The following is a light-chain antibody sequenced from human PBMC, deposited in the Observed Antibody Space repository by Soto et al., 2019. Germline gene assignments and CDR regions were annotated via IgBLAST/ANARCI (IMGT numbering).Light chain of an antibody. V-gene: IGLV2-8*01. CDR1: SSVVGGYNY. CDR2: EVS. Sequence: QSVLTQPPSASGSPGQSVTISCTGTSSVVGGYNYVSWYQQHPGKAPKLMIYEVSKRPSGVPDRFSGSKSGNTASLTVSGLQAEYEADYYCSSYAGSKTYVFGTGAKVTVL. CDR3: SSYAGSKTYV. J-gene: IGLJ1*01.